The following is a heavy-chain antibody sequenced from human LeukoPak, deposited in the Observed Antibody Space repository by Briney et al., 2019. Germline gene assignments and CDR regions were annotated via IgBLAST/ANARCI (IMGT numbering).Heavy chain of an antibody. CDR2: IYSGGST. J-gene: IGHJ4*02. CDR3: ARGGVYYDFWSGYVEPFDY. CDR1: GFTVSSNY. D-gene: IGHD3-3*01. V-gene: IGHV3-53*01. Sequence: PGGSLRLSCAASGFTVSSNYMSWVRQAPGKGLEWVSVIYSGGSTYYADSVKGRFTISRDNSKNTLYLQMNSPRAEDTAVYYCARGGVYYDFWSGYVEPFDYWGQGTLVTVSS.